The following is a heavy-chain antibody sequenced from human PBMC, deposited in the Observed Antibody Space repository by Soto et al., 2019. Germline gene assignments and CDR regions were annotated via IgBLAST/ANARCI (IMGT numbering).Heavy chain of an antibody. V-gene: IGHV4-31*03. CDR2: IYYSGST. Sequence: SETLSLTCTVSGGSISSGGYYWSWIRQHPGKGLEWIGYIYYSGSTYYNPSLKSRVTISVDTSKNQFSLKLSSVTAADTAVYYCARVTNAIFGVVFDYWGQGTLVTVSS. CDR3: ARVTNAIFGVVFDY. D-gene: IGHD3-3*01. J-gene: IGHJ4*02. CDR1: GGSISSGGYY.